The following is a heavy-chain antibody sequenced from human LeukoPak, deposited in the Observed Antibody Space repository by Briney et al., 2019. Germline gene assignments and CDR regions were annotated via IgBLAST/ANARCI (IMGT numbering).Heavy chain of an antibody. CDR3: ASESVRGVPYYYYYYMDV. J-gene: IGHJ6*03. V-gene: IGHV3-30*02. D-gene: IGHD3-10*01. CDR1: GFTFSSYG. Sequence: GGSLRLSCAASGFTFSSYGMHWVRQAPGKGLEWVAFIRYDGSNKYYADSVKGRFTISRDNSKNTLYLQMNSLRAEDTAVYYCASESVRGVPYYYYYYMDVWGKGTTVTVSS. CDR2: IRYDGSNK.